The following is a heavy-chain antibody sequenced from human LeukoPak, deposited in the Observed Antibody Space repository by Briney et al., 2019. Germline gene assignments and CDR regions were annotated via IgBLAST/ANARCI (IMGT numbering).Heavy chain of an antibody. D-gene: IGHD3-22*01. J-gene: IGHJ4*02. CDR2: IYHSGST. Sequence: SETLSLTCAVSGGSISSSNWWGWVRQPPGKGLEWIGEIYHSGSTNYNPSLKSRVTISVDKSKNQFSLKLSSVTAADTAVYYCARFNTPYYYDSSGYYVDYWGQGTLVTVSS. CDR3: ARFNTPYYYDSSGYYVDY. CDR1: GGSISSSNW. V-gene: IGHV4-4*02.